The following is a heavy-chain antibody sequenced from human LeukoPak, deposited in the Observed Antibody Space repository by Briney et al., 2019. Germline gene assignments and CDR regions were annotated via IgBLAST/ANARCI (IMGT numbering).Heavy chain of an antibody. CDR3: ARTKPPCTSCLLLDY. V-gene: IGHV1-2*02. J-gene: IGHJ4*02. CDR2: INPNSGGT. CDR1: GYTFTGYY. D-gene: IGHD2-2*01. Sequence: GASVKVSCKASGYTFTGYYIHWLRQAPGQGLEWMGWINPNSGGTNYAQRFQGLVSMSRDTSITTAYMEVRRLTSDGTAVYYCARTKPPCTSCLLLDYWGQGSLVTVSS.